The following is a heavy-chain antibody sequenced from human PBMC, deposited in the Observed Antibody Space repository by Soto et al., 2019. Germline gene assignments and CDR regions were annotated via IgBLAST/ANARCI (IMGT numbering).Heavy chain of an antibody. Sequence: QVQLVQSGAEVKKPGSSVKVSCKASGGTFNSYAISWMRQAPGQGLEWMGGIVPIFGTTDYAQRFQGRVTITADKSTSTAYLDLSRLRAEDTAVYYCARTDNYDIWTGYSNWGQGTLVTVSS. CDR1: GGTFNSYA. D-gene: IGHD3-9*01. V-gene: IGHV1-69*06. J-gene: IGHJ4*02. CDR2: IVPIFGTT. CDR3: ARTDNYDIWTGYSN.